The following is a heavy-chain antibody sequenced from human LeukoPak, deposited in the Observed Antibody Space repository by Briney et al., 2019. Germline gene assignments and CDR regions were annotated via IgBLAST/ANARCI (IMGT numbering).Heavy chain of an antibody. CDR2: INPNSGGT. V-gene: IGHV1-2*02. D-gene: IGHD5-18*01. J-gene: IGHJ4*02. CDR3: ARVGVSWIQLWPEAFDY. Sequence: GASVKVSCKASGYTFTGYYMHWVRQAPGQGLEWMGWINPNSGGTNYAQKFQGRVTMTRDTSISTAYMELSRLRSDDTAVYYCARVGVSWIQLWPEAFDYWGQGTLVTVSS. CDR1: GYTFTGYY.